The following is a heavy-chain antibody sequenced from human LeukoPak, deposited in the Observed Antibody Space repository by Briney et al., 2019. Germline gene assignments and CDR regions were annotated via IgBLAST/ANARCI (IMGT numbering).Heavy chain of an antibody. CDR2: INPNSGGT. J-gene: IGHJ6*03. CDR1: GYTFTGYY. V-gene: IGHV1-2*02. Sequence: ASVKVSCKASGYTFTGYYMHWVRQAPGQGLEWMGWINPNSGGTNYAQKFQGRVTMTRDTSISTAYMELSRLRSDDTAVYYCARAPYYDFWSGSPSFYYMDVWGKGTTVTDSS. CDR3: ARAPYYDFWSGSPSFYYMDV. D-gene: IGHD3-3*01.